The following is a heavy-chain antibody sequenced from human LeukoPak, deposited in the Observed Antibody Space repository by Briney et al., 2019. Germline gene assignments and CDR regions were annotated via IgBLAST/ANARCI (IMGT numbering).Heavy chain of an antibody. J-gene: IGHJ5*01. CDR2: INWNGGST. Sequence: GGSLRLSCAASGSTLSSYSMNWVRQAPGKGLEWVSGINWNGGSTGYVDSVKGRFTISRDNAKNSLYLQMNSLRAEDTALYYCARGIDDGDNWFDSWGQGTLVTVSS. V-gene: IGHV3-20*04. CDR1: GSTLSSYS. CDR3: ARGIDDGDNWFDS. D-gene: IGHD1-1*01.